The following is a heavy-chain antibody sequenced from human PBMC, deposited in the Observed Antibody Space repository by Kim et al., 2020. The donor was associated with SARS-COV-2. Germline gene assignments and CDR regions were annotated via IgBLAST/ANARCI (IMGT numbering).Heavy chain of an antibody. CDR3: AREGYSGYEYFFDY. J-gene: IGHJ4*02. Sequence: KCQARVTMTRDTSISAAYMELSRLRSDDTAVYYCAREGYSGYEYFFDYWGQGTLVTVSS. V-gene: IGHV1-2*02. D-gene: IGHD5-12*01.